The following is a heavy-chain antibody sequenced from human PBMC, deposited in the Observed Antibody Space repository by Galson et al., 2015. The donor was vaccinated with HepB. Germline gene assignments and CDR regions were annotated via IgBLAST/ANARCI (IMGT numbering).Heavy chain of an antibody. CDR3: ARVTSTHNFGRSRYSFYYYGMDV. V-gene: IGHV7-4-1*02. CDR2: INTNTGEP. CDR1: GYTFTNYA. D-gene: IGHD1-20*01. Sequence: SVKVSCKASGYTFTNYAINWVRQAPGQGLEWMGRINTNTGEPTYAQAFTGRFVFSLDTSVTTAHLQISSLKPEDTAVYYCARVTSTHNFGRSRYSFYYYGMDVWGQGTTVTVPS. J-gene: IGHJ6*02.